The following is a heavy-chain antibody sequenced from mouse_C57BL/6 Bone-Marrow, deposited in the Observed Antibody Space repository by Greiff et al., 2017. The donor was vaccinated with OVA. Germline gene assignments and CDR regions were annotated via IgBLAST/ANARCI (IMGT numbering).Heavy chain of an antibody. CDR1: GYTFTNYW. D-gene: IGHD1-1*01. CDR2: IAPSDSYI. Sequence: VQLQQPGAELVRPGTSVKLSCKASGYTFTNYWMHWVKQRPGQGLEWIGVIAPSDSYINYNQKFKGRATLTVDTSSSTAYMHLSSLTSADSAVYYCAHYGRRLYLHYWGQGTSLTVSS. J-gene: IGHJ2*02. CDR3: AHYGRRLYLHY. V-gene: IGHV1-59*01.